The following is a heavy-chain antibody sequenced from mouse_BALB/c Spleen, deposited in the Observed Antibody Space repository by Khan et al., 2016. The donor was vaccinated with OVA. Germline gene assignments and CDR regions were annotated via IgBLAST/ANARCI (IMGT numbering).Heavy chain of an antibody. CDR1: GYTFTNYG. V-gene: IGHV9-1*02. CDR3: ARSSSYWYSDV. D-gene: IGHD1-3*01. Sequence: LVESGPELKKPGETVKISCKASGYTFTNYGMNWVKQAPGKGLKWMGWINTYTGEPTYADDFKGRFAFSLETSASTAYLQINNLKNEDMTTYFCARSSSYWYSDVWGAGTTVTVSS. J-gene: IGHJ1*01. CDR2: INTYTGEP.